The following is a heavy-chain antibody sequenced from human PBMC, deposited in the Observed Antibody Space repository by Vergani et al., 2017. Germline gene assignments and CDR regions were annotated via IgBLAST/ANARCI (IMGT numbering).Heavy chain of an antibody. V-gene: IGHV1-69*01. CDR2: IIPIFGTA. J-gene: IGHJ3*02. CDR3: ARLPYYYXFWSGYRADAFDI. CDR1: GGTFSSYA. Sequence: QVQLVQSGAEVKKPGSSVMVSCKASGGTFSSYAISWVRQAPGQGLEWMGGIIPIFGTANYAQKFQGRVTITADESTSTAYMELSSLRSEDTAVYYCARLPYYYXFWSGYRADAFDIWCQGTMVTVSS. D-gene: IGHD3-3*01.